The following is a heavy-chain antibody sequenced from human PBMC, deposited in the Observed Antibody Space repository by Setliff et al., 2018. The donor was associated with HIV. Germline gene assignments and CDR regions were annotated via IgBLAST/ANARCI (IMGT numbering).Heavy chain of an antibody. Sequence: SETLSLTCTVSGGSMNSYFWSWIRQPPGKGLEYIGYIHYTGSTNYNPSLKSRVSISLDTPKNQFSLKLNSVTAADTAVYYCATWPTERLNALDIWGQGTMVTVSS. V-gene: IGHV4-59*01. CDR2: IHYTGST. D-gene: IGHD5-12*01. CDR3: ATWPTERLNALDI. CDR1: GGSMNSYF. J-gene: IGHJ3*02.